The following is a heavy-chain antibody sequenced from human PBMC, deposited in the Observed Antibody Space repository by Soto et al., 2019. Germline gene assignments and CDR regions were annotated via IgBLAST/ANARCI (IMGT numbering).Heavy chain of an antibody. V-gene: IGHV3-23*01. D-gene: IGHD1-1*01. Sequence: EVQLLESGGGSVQPGGPLRLSCAASGFSFSSYAMHWVRRPPGKGLEWVSSISGSGGTTYYADSVKGRFSISRDSLVNTLYLQMNSLRAEDTAVYFCAKVRGQNWHVDYWGQGTLVTVSP. CDR2: ISGSGGTT. CDR3: AKVRGQNWHVDY. CDR1: GFSFSSYA. J-gene: IGHJ4*02.